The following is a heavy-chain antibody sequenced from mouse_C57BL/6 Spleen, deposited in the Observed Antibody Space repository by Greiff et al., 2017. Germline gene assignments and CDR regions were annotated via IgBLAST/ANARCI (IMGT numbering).Heavy chain of an antibody. CDR3: AREATVDY. CDR2: IDPSDSYT. D-gene: IGHD3-2*02. Sequence: VQLQQSGAELVKPGASVKLSCKASGYTFTSYWMQWVKQRPGQGLEWIGEIDPSDSYTNYNQKFKGKATLTVDTSSSTAYMQLSSLTSEDSAVYYCAREATVDYWGQGTTLTVSS. CDR1: GYTFTSYW. J-gene: IGHJ2*01. V-gene: IGHV1-50*01.